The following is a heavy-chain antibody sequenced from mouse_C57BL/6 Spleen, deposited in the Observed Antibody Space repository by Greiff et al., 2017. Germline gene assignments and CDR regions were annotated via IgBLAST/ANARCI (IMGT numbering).Heavy chain of an antibody. V-gene: IGHV1-20*01. CDR2: INPYNGDT. J-gene: IGHJ2*01. CDR1: GYSFTGSF. Sequence: VQLQLSGPELVKSGDSVKISCKASGYSFTGSFMNWVMHSHGKSLEWIGRINPYNGDTFYNQKFKGKATLTVDKSSSTAHMELRSLTSEDSAVYYCARGFFDYWGQGTTLTVSS. CDR3: ARGFFDY.